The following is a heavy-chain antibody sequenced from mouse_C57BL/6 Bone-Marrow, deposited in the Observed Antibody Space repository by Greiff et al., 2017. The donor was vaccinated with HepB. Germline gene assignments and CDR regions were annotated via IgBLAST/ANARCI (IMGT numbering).Heavy chain of an antibody. J-gene: IGHJ4*01. Sequence: VQLQQSGPELVKPGASVKIPCKASGYTFTDYNMDWVKQSHGKSLEWIGDINPNNGGTIYNQKFKGKATLTVDKSSSTAYMELRSLTSEDTAVYYCARRDYYGSREYYAMDYWGQGTSVTVSS. D-gene: IGHD1-1*01. CDR3: ARRDYYGSREYYAMDY. CDR2: INPNNGGT. V-gene: IGHV1-18*01. CDR1: GYTFTDYN.